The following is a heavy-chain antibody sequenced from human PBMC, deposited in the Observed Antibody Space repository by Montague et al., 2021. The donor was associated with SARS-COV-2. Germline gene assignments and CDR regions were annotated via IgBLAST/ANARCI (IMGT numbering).Heavy chain of an antibody. Sequence: SETLSLTCTVSGGSISDHYWAWIRQPPGKGLEWLAYIYYSGGINSNASLKSRVSMSVDTSKNQFSLELTSVTAADTAVYYCARAVSVRRAVNWFDPWGQGTLVTVSS. J-gene: IGHJ5*02. V-gene: IGHV4-59*11. D-gene: IGHD3-10*01. CDR1: GGSISDHY. CDR2: IYYSGGI. CDR3: ARAVSVRRAVNWFDP.